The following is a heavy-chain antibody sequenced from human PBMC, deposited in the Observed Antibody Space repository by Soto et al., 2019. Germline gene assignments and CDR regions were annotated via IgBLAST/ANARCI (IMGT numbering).Heavy chain of an antibody. V-gene: IGHV1-69*02. CDR1: GGSFTSYS. J-gene: IGHJ6*03. D-gene: IGHD2-21*01. Sequence: QVQLVQSGAELKTPGSSVKVSCEASGGSFTSYSFTWVRQAPGQGLEWMGRIIPIQGKANYALKFQDRVTITADRSTMTVYMELTSLRPEDTAVYFCAKSLLFVDHGYMDVCGKGKTVTVSS. CDR3: AKSLLFVDHGYMDV. CDR2: IIPIQGKA.